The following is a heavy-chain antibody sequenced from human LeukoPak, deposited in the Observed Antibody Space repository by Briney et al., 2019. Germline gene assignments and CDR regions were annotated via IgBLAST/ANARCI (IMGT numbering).Heavy chain of an antibody. CDR1: GGTFSSYA. D-gene: IGHD2-15*01. V-gene: IGHV1-69*05. J-gene: IGHJ5*02. CDR2: IIPISGTA. CDR3: AREGKGYCSGGSCYPRFHWFDP. Sequence: ASVKVSCKASGGTFSSYAIIWVRQAPGQGLEWMGGIIPISGTANYAQKFQGRVTISTDESTSTVYMELSSLRSEDTAVYYCAREGKGYCSGGSCYPRFHWFDPWGQGTLVTVSS.